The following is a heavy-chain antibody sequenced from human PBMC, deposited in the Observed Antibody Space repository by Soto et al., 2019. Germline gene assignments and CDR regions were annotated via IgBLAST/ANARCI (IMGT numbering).Heavy chain of an antibody. J-gene: IGHJ6*02. Sequence: QVQLQESGPGLVKPSQTLSLTCTVSGGSISSDDYYWSWIRQPPTKGLEWIGYVYYSGSTYYNPSLKSRLTISVDTSKSQFSLKLTSVTAAYTAVYYCARDNRGYTYGLSYDYYGLDVWGQGTTVTVSS. CDR1: GGSISSDDYY. D-gene: IGHD5-18*01. CDR3: ARDNRGYTYGLSYDYYGLDV. CDR2: VYYSGST. V-gene: IGHV4-30-4*01.